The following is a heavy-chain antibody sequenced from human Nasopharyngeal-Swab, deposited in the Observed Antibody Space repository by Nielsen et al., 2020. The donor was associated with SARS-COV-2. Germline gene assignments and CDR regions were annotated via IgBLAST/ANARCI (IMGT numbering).Heavy chain of an antibody. CDR2: VNHGGGT. Sequence: RQAPGKGLEWIGEVNHGGGTNYNPSLKSRVTISVATSKNQFSLKLTSVTAADTAIYYCARGGAGVVPALVLGLGPYYSYYYMDVWGKGTTVTVSS. J-gene: IGHJ6*03. CDR3: ARGGAGVVPALVLGLGPYYSYYYMDV. D-gene: IGHD2-2*01. V-gene: IGHV4-34*01.